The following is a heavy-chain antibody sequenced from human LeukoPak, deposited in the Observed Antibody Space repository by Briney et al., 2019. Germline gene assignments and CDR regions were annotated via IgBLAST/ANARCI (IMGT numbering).Heavy chain of an antibody. V-gene: IGHV1-18*01. CDR1: GYTFTSYG. J-gene: IGHJ3*01. Sequence: ASVKVSCKASGYTFTSYGISWVRQAPGQGLEWMGWISAYNGNTNYAQKLQGRVTMTTDTSTSTANMELRSLRSDDTVVYYCAREYYDFWSGYRMDVWGQGTMVTVSS. CDR2: ISAYNGNT. D-gene: IGHD3-3*01. CDR3: AREYYDFWSGYRMDV.